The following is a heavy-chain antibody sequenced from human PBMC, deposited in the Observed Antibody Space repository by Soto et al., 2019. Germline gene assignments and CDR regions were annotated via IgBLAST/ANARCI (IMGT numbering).Heavy chain of an antibody. J-gene: IGHJ5*02. CDR1: GGSFSGYY. Sequence: QVQLQQWGAGLLKPSETLSLTCAVYGGSFSGYYWSWIRQPPGKGTEWLGEINQSGSTNYNPSIKSRVTISVDTSKNQFCIKVSCVSAADTAVYYCARERPTGIFGVVVKRWFDPWGQGTLVTVSS. D-gene: IGHD3-3*01. CDR2: INQSGST. V-gene: IGHV4-34*01. CDR3: ARERPTGIFGVVVKRWFDP.